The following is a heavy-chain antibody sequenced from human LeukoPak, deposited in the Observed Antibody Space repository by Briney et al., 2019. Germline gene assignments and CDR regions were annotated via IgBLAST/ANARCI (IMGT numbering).Heavy chain of an antibody. J-gene: IGHJ4*02. Sequence: GGSLRLSCAASGSTVITNDMTWVRQAPGKGLEWDSVLYSDGNTKYADSVQGRFTISRDNSKNTLYLEMNSLSPDDTAVYYCARGVEPLAANTLAYWGQGTLVTVSS. CDR3: ARGVEPLAANTLAY. CDR1: GSTVITND. CDR2: LYSDGNT. D-gene: IGHD1-14*01. V-gene: IGHV3-53*01.